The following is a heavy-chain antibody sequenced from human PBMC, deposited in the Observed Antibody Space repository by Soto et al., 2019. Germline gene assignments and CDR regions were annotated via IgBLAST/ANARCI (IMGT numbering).Heavy chain of an antibody. CDR2: IWYDGSNK. CDR3: ARDRSYCTNGVCYPAYVFDY. Sequence: LRLSCAASGFTFSSYGMHWVRQAPGKGLEWVAVIWYDGSNKYYADSVKGRFTISRDNSKNTLYLQMNSLRAEDTAVYYCARDRSYCTNGVCYPAYVFDYWGQGTLVTVSS. J-gene: IGHJ4*02. D-gene: IGHD2-8*01. V-gene: IGHV3-33*01. CDR1: GFTFSSYG.